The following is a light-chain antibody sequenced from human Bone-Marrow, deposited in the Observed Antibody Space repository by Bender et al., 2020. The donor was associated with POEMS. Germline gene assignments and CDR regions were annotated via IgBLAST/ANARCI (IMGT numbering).Light chain of an antibody. CDR2: EVT. CDR1: SSDVGGYNY. J-gene: IGLJ2*01. Sequence: QSALTQPPSASGSPGQSVTISCTGTSSDVGGYNYVSWYQQPPGKAPKLIIYEVTKRPSGVPDRFSGSKSGSTASLTVSGLQVEDEADYYCTSHTGSNTLIFGGGTKLTVL. V-gene: IGLV2-8*01. CDR3: TSHTGSNTLI.